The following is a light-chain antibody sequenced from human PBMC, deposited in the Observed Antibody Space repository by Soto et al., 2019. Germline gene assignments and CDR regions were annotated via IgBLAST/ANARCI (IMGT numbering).Light chain of an antibody. CDR1: SSNIGAGYD. J-gene: IGLJ1*01. V-gene: IGLV1-40*01. Sequence: QSVLTQPPSVSGAPGQRVTISCTGSSSNIGAGYDVHWYQQLPGTAPKLLIYGNSNRPSGVPDRFSGSNSVTSASLAITGLQGEDGADYYCQSYDSSLSGYVFGTGTKVTVL. CDR3: QSYDSSLSGYV. CDR2: GNS.